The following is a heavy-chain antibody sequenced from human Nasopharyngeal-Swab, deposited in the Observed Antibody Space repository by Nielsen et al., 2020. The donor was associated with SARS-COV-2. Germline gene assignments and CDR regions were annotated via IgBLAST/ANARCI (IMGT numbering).Heavy chain of an antibody. CDR2: ISSSGGRT. J-gene: IGHJ6*02. CDR3: ATYCTSNRCFAARYGMDV. CDR1: GFIFSNFA. D-gene: IGHD2-2*01. Sequence: GESLKISCAASGFIFSNFAMSWVRQAPGKGLEWVSAISSSGGRTYYADSVKGRFTISRDNSKNTLYLQMNSLRGEDTAVYYCATYCTSNRCFAARYGMDVWGQGTTVTVSS. V-gene: IGHV3-23*01.